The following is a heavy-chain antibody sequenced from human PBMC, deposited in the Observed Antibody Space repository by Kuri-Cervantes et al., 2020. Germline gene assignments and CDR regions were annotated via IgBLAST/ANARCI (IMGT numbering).Heavy chain of an antibody. Sequence: GGSLRLSCAASGFTFSSYGMHWVRQAPGKGLEWVAVISYDGSNKYYADSVKGRFTISRDNSKNTLYLQMNSLRAEDTAVYYCARDGVDTDYYYYYYGMDVWGQGTTVTVSS. CDR1: GFTFSSYG. CDR3: ARDGVDTDYYYYYYGMDV. V-gene: IGHV3-30*03. J-gene: IGHJ6*02. D-gene: IGHD5-18*01. CDR2: ISYDGSNK.